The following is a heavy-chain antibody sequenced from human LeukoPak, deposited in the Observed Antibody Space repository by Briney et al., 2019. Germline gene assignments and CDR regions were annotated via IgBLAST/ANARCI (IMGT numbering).Heavy chain of an antibody. CDR2: INPNSGGT. J-gene: IGHJ5*02. CDR1: GYTFTGYY. V-gene: IGHV1-2*02. D-gene: IGHD6-19*01. Sequence: ASVKVSCKASGYTFTGYYMHWVRQAPGQGLEWMGWINPNSGGTNYAQKFQGRVTMTRDTSIITAYMELSRLRSDDTAVYYCAREPYSSGWPRSNWFDPWGQGTLVTVSS. CDR3: AREPYSSGWPRSNWFDP.